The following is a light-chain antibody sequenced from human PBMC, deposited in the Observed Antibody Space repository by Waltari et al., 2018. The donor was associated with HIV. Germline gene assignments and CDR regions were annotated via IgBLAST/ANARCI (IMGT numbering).Light chain of an antibody. V-gene: IGLV3-1*01. Sequence: YELTQPPSVAVSPGQTASITCSATPLGAKYVSWYQQKPGTSPVLVIYPDNKRPSGIPGRYSASLSWNTATLTISGTLPMDEADYYCQTWDRPTVIFGGGTKLTV. CDR2: PDN. CDR1: PLGAKY. J-gene: IGLJ2*01. CDR3: QTWDRPTVI.